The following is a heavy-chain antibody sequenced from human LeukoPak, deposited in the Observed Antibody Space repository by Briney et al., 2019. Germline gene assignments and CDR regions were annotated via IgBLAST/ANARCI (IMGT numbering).Heavy chain of an antibody. J-gene: IGHJ6*03. CDR2: MNPNSGGT. V-gene: IGHV1-2*02. CDR1: GYTFTSYD. CDR3: ARDWSRGSWYRPHYYYYYMDV. Sequence: ASVKVSCKASGYTFTSYDINWVRQATGQGLEWMGWMNPNSGGTNYAQKFQGRVTMTRDTSISTAYMELSRLRSDDTAVYYCARDWSRGSWYRPHYYYYYMDVWGKGTTVTVSS. D-gene: IGHD6-13*01.